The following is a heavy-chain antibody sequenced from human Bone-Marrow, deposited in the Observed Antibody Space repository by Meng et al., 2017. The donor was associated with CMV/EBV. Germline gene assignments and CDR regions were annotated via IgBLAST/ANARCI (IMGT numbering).Heavy chain of an antibody. CDR3: ATSITIFGVPS. D-gene: IGHD3-3*01. CDR2: ISSSSSYI. J-gene: IGHJ5*02. Sequence: GESLKISCEASGFTFSSYSMNWVRQAPGKGLEWVSSISSSSSYIYYADSVKGRFTISRDNAKNSLYLQMNSLRAEDTAVYYCATSITIFGVPSWGQGTLVTVSS. CDR1: GFTFSSYS. V-gene: IGHV3-21*01.